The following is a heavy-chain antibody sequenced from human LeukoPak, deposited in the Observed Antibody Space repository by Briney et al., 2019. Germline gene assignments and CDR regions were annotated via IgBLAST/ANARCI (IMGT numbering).Heavy chain of an antibody. Sequence: PGGSLRLSCAASGFTFSSYGMHWVRQAPGKGLEWVAVISYDGSNKYYADSVKGRFTISRDNSKNTLYLQMNSLRAEDTAVYYCAKYKYYYDSSGYSWFDPWGQGTLVTVSS. CDR2: ISYDGSNK. CDR1: GFTFSSYG. J-gene: IGHJ5*02. CDR3: AKYKYYYDSSGYSWFDP. V-gene: IGHV3-30*18. D-gene: IGHD3-22*01.